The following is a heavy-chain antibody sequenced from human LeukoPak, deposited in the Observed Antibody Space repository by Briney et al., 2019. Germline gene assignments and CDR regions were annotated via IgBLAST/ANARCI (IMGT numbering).Heavy chain of an antibody. Sequence: SETLSLTCTVSGGSISSYYWSWIRQPPGKGLEWIGYIYYSGSTNYNPSLKSRVTISVDTSKNQFSLKLSSVTAADTAVYYCAREGTAMVLDYWGQGTLVTVSS. D-gene: IGHD5-18*01. J-gene: IGHJ4*02. V-gene: IGHV4-59*01. CDR2: IYYSGST. CDR3: AREGTAMVLDY. CDR1: GGSISSYY.